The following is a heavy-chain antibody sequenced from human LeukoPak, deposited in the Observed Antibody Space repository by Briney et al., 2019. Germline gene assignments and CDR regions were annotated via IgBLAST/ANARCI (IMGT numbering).Heavy chain of an antibody. V-gene: IGHV4-59*08. CDR1: GGSISGYY. D-gene: IGHD3-22*01. Sequence: SETLSLTCTVSGGSISGYYWSWIRQPPGKRLEWIGYIYYSGGTNYNPSLKSRVTISVDTSKNQFSLRLSSVTAADTAVYYCARLRNRYDTSGYYPFDYWGRGTLVTVSS. CDR2: IYYSGGT. CDR3: ARLRNRYDTSGYYPFDY. J-gene: IGHJ4*02.